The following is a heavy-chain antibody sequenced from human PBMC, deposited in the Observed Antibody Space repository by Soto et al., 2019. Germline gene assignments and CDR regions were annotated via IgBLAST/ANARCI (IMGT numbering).Heavy chain of an antibody. CDR3: TTDPQWLVGPYYYYGMDV. CDR1: GFTFSNAW. D-gene: IGHD6-19*01. V-gene: IGHV3-15*07. Sequence: GGSLRLSCAASGFTFSNAWMNWVRQAPGKGLEWVGRIKSKTDGGTTDYAAPVKGRFTISRDDSKNTLYLQMNSLKTEDTAVYYCTTDPQWLVGPYYYYGMDVWGQGTTVTVSS. J-gene: IGHJ6*02. CDR2: IKSKTDGGTT.